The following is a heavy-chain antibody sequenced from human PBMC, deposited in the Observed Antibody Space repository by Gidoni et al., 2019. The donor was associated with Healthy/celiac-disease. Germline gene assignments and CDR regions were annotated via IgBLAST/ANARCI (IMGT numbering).Heavy chain of an antibody. CDR3: ATVSPKYDILTGYYSHYYYYGMDV. V-gene: IGHV1-24*01. D-gene: IGHD3-9*01. J-gene: IGHJ6*02. CDR1: GYTLTELS. CDR2: FDPEDGET. Sequence: QVQLVQSGAEVKKPGASVKVSCKVSGYTLTELSMPWVRQAPGKGLEWMGGFDPEDGETIYAQKFQGRVTMTEDTSTDTAYMELSSLRSEDTAVYYCATVSPKYDILTGYYSHYYYYGMDVWGQGTTVTVSS.